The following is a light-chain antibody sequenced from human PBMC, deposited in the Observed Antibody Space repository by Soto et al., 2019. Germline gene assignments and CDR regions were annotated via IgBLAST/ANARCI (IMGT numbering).Light chain of an antibody. CDR1: SSDVGGYNY. J-gene: IGLJ1*01. CDR2: EVV. V-gene: IGLV2-14*01. CDR3: TSYTSSSPLV. Sequence: QSVLTQPASVSGSPGQAITISCTGTSSDVGGYNYVSWYQHHPGKAPKLVIYEVVNRPSGVSNRFSGSKSGITASLTISGLQAEDEADYYCTSYTSSSPLVFGTGTKLTVL.